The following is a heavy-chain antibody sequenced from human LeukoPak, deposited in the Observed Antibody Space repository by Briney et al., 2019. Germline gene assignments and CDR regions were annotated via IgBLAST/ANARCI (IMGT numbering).Heavy chain of an antibody. CDR3: TRDSGTTGEVKFDP. D-gene: IGHD3-10*01. Sequence: SETLSLTCSVSGYSISSGYYWSWIRQPPGKGLEWIGEINHSGSTNYNPSLKSRVTMSVDTSKNEFSLKMSSVTAADTAVYYCTRDSGTTGEVKFDPWGQGTLVTVSS. V-gene: IGHV4-38-2*02. CDR2: INHSGST. J-gene: IGHJ5*02. CDR1: GYSISSGYY.